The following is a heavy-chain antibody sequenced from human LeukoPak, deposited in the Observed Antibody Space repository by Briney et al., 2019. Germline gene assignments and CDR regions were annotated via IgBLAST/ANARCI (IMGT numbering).Heavy chain of an antibody. CDR3: TRGTYSSSWSDAFDI. J-gene: IGHJ3*02. V-gene: IGHV4-39*01. D-gene: IGHD6-13*01. CDR1: GGSISSSSYY. Sequence: SETLSLTCPVSGGSISSSSYYWGWIRQPPGKGLEWFWRIYYSGSTYYNPSLKSRVTISVDTSKNQFSLKLSSVTAADTAVYYCTRGTYSSSWSDAFDIWGQGTMVTVSS. CDR2: IYYSGST.